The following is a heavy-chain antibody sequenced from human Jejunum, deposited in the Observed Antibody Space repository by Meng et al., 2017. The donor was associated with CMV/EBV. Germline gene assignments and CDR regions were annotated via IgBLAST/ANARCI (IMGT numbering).Heavy chain of an antibody. J-gene: IGHJ4*02. D-gene: IGHD5-18*01. CDR2: ISASGSTT. CDR3: AKLSAYSNGYY. CDR1: GFTLNSHT. V-gene: IGHV3-23*01. Sequence: SCAASGFTLNSHTMSWVRQAPGKGLEWVSSISASGSTTYYAESVKGRFTISRDNSKNTLYVQMNSLRAEDTAVYYCAKLSAYSNGYYWGQGTLVTVSS.